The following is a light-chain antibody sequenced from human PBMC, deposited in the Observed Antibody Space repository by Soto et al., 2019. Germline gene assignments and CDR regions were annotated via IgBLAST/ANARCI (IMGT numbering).Light chain of an antibody. CDR1: SSNIRSNP. CDR3: ASWDDSLNGGV. CDR2: SNG. V-gene: IGLV1-44*01. J-gene: IGLJ3*02. Sequence: QSVLTQPPSASGTPGQRVIISCSGSSSNIRSNPVNWYQQLPGTAPKLLIYSNGQRPSGVPDRFSGAKSGTSASLAISGLQSEDEADYYCASWDDSLNGGVFGGGTQLTVL.